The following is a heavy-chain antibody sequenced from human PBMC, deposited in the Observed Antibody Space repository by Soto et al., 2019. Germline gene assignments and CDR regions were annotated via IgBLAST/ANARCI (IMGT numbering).Heavy chain of an antibody. V-gene: IGHV4-30-4*01. J-gene: IGHJ5*02. Sequence: TLSLTCTVSGGSIRSPDYYWSWTRQPPGKGLEYIGYIYYTGSSYYNPSLESRVTMSVDMSKNQLSLKVTSVTAADTAVYYCARRASYRPLDAWGQGTLVTVSS. D-gene: IGHD1-26*01. CDR1: GGSIRSPDYY. CDR3: ARRASYRPLDA. CDR2: IYYTGSS.